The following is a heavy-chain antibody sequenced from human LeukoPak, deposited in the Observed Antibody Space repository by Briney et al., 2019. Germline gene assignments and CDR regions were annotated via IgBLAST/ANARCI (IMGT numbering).Heavy chain of an antibody. D-gene: IGHD3-22*01. V-gene: IGHV3-7*01. CDR1: GFTFSSYW. Sequence: GGSLRLSCAASGFTFSSYWMSWVRQAPGKGLEWVANIKQDGSEKYYVDSVKGRFTISRDNAKNSLYLQMNSLRAEDTAVYYCAREGFYAISYYYDSSGYYYRLRAFDIWGQGTMVTVSS. CDR2: IKQDGSEK. CDR3: AREGFYAISYYYDSSGYYYRLRAFDI. J-gene: IGHJ3*02.